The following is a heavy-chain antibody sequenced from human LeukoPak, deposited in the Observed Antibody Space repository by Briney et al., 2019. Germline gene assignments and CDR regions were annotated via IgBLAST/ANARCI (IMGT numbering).Heavy chain of an antibody. CDR1: GFTVSSNY. CDR2: IYSGGST. D-gene: IGHD6-6*01. Sequence: SGGSLRLSCAASGFTVSSNYMSWVRQAPGKGLEWVSVIYSGGSTYYPDSVKGRFTISRDNSKHTLYLQMNSLRVEDTAVYYCARDRLYSSSSEDYWGQGTLVTVSS. CDR3: ARDRLYSSSSEDY. J-gene: IGHJ4*02. V-gene: IGHV3-53*01.